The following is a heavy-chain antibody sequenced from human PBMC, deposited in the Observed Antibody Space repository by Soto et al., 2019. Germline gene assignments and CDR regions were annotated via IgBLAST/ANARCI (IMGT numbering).Heavy chain of an antibody. CDR3: ARDVGPTVSHYYYYGMDV. CDR1: GFTVSSNY. V-gene: IGHV3-53*01. J-gene: IGHJ6*02. Sequence: PGGSLRLSCAASGFTVSSNYMSWVRQAPGKGLEWVSVIYSGGSTYYADSVKGRFTISRDNSKNTLYLQMNSLRAEDTAVYYCARDVGPTVSHYYYYGMDVWGQGTTVTVSS. CDR2: IYSGGST. D-gene: IGHD4-17*01.